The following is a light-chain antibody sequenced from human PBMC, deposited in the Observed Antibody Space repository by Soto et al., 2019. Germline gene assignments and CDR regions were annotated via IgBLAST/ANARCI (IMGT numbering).Light chain of an antibody. CDR2: EVS. Sequence: QSVLTQPASVSGSPGQSITISCTGTTSDVGAYNYVSWYQQHPGKAPKLMIYEVSSRPAEVSNRFSGSKSGNTASLTISGLQAEDEADYFCSSFAGNNNRGVFGSGTKLTVL. CDR3: SSFAGNNNRGV. J-gene: IGLJ1*01. V-gene: IGLV2-14*01. CDR1: TSDVGAYNY.